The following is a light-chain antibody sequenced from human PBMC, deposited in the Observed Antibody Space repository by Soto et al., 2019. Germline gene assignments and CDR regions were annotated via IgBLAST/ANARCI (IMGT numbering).Light chain of an antibody. Sequence: DIPLTQSPSFLSASVGDRVTITCRASQDISSFLAWYQQKPGKAPNLLIYGASTLQSGVPSRFSGSGSGTEFTLTISSLQPEDFATYYCQQINSYPHFGQGTRLEIK. CDR2: GAS. J-gene: IGKJ5*01. CDR1: QDISSF. V-gene: IGKV1-9*01. CDR3: QQINSYPH.